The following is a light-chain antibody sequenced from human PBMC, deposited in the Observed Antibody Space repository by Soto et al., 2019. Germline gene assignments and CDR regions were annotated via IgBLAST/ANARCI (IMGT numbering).Light chain of an antibody. CDR3: NSFTDNSLYV. Sequence: QSALTQPASVSGSLGQAITISCTGTISDLGGYNYVSWYQQHPGKAPRLVIYEVTNRPSGVSNRFSASQSGNTASLTISGLQADDEADYYCNSFTDNSLYVFGTGTKLTVL. CDR1: ISDLGGYNY. J-gene: IGLJ1*01. V-gene: IGLV2-14*01. CDR2: EVT.